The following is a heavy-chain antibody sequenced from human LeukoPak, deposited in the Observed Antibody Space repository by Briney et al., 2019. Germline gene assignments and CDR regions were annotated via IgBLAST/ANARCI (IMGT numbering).Heavy chain of an antibody. CDR2: ISDSGGRT. V-gene: IGHV3-23*01. D-gene: IGHD3-9*01. CDR1: GFTFSSYA. Sequence: PGGSLRLSCAASGFTFSSYAMSWVRQALGKGLEWVSVISDSGGRTYYADSVKGRFTISRDNSKNTLHLQMNSLRAEDTAVYYCAKDLRPDILTGYQPNYYFDYWGQGTLVTVSS. CDR3: AKDLRPDILTGYQPNYYFDY. J-gene: IGHJ4*02.